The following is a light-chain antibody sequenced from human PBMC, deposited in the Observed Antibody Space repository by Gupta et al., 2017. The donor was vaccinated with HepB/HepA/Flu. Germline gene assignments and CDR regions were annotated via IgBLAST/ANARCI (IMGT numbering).Light chain of an antibody. CDR3: QQSYNIPRT. CDR2: AAS. J-gene: IGKJ1*01. CDR1: QCISTY. V-gene: IGKV1-39*01. Sequence: IQMIQSPSSLLASVGDRVTITCRTSQCISTYLNWYQHKPGKAPELLIFAASTLRSGVPSRFSGSGSGTDFTLTISSLQPEDFATYYCQQSYNIPRTFGQGTKVEIK.